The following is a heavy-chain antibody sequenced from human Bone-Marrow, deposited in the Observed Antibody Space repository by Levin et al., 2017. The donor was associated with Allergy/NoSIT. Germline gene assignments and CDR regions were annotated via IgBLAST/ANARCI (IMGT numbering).Heavy chain of an antibody. D-gene: IGHD5-18*01. Sequence: LSLTCAASGFTFSSYAMHWVRQAPGKGLEWVAVISYDGSNKYYADSVKGRFTISRDNSKNTLYLQMNSLRAEDTAVYYCAREYSFGYNWFDPWGQGTLVTVSS. J-gene: IGHJ5*02. CDR1: GFTFSSYA. CDR2: ISYDGSNK. V-gene: IGHV3-30*04. CDR3: AREYSFGYNWFDP.